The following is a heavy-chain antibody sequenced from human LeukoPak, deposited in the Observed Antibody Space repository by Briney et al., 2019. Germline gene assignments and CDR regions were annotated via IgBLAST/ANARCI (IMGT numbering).Heavy chain of an antibody. V-gene: IGHV4-59*01. CDR2: IYYSGST. CDR1: GGSISSYY. CDR3: ARDYSSSSWSD. J-gene: IGHJ4*02. D-gene: IGHD6-6*01. Sequence: PSETLSLTCTVSGGSISSYYWSWIRQPPGKGLEWIGYIYYSGSTNYNPSLKSRVTISVDTSKNQFSLKLSSVTAADTAVYYCARDYSSSSWSDWGQGTLVTVSS.